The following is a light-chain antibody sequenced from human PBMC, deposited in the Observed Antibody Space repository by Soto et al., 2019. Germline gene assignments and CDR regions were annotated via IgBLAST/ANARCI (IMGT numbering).Light chain of an antibody. CDR2: GAS. CDR3: QQSYNAPPWT. J-gene: IGKJ1*01. CDR1: QTISTY. V-gene: IGKV1-39*01. Sequence: DIQMTPSPSSLSASVVDRVTITCRASQTISTYLNWYQQKPGKPPKVLIYGASSLQSGVPSRFSGSGSGTHFTLTISSLQPEDFATYYCQQSYNAPPWTFGQGTKVDIK.